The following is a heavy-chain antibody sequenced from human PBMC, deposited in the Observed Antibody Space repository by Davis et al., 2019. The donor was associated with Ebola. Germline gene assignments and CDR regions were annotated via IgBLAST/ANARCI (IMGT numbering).Heavy chain of an antibody. D-gene: IGHD2-8*02. CDR3: ATKIPGTTWWPDFNY. V-gene: IGHV4-4*01. CDR2: ISQSGST. CDR1: GDSISSSNW. J-gene: IGHJ4*02. Sequence: MPGGSLRLSCAVSGDSISSSNWWSWVRQPPGKGLEWIGEISQSGSTNYNPSLKSRVTISVDKSKNQFSLRLSSVTAADTAVYFCATKIPGTTWWPDFNYWGQGTLVTVSA.